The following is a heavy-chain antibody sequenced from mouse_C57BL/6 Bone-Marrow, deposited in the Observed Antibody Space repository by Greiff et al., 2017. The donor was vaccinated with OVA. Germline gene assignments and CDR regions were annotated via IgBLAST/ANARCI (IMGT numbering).Heavy chain of an antibody. V-gene: IGHV1-50*01. CDR1: GYTFTSYW. Sequence: QVQLQQPGAELVKPGASVKLSCKASGYTFTSYWMQWVKQRPGQGLEWIGEIDPSDSYTNYNQKFKGKATLTVDTSSSTAYMQLSSLTSEDSAVYYCFYYDYGGYWYFDVWGTGTTVTVSS. J-gene: IGHJ1*03. CDR2: IDPSDSYT. CDR3: FYYDYGGYWYFDV. D-gene: IGHD2-4*01.